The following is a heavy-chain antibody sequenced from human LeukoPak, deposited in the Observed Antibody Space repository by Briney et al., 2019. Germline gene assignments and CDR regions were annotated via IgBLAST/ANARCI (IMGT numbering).Heavy chain of an antibody. CDR1: GFTFSSYA. CDR3: ARDWSGSSSSYYYYMDV. Sequence: PGGSLRLSCAASGFTFSSYAMHWVRQAPGKGLEYVSAISSNGGNTYYANSVKGRFTISRDNSKNTLYLQMGSLRAEDMAVYYCARDWSGSSSSYYYYMDVWGKGTTVTVSS. J-gene: IGHJ6*03. D-gene: IGHD6-6*01. V-gene: IGHV3-64*01. CDR2: ISSNGGNT.